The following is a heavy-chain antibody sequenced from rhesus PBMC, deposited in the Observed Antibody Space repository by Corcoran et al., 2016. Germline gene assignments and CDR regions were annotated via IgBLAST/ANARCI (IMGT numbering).Heavy chain of an antibody. J-gene: IGHJ4*01. D-gene: IGHD1-44*01. V-gene: IGHV4-160*01. Sequence: QVQLQESGPGLVKPSETLSLTCAVSGGSFSDFYWGWIRQPPGKGLEWIGDINGDVGNSDYNPSLKSRVTISTDTSKNQFSLKLSSVTAADTAVYYCARGGNCLDYWGQGVLVTVSS. CDR2: INGDVGNS. CDR3: ARGGNCLDY. CDR1: GGSFSDFY.